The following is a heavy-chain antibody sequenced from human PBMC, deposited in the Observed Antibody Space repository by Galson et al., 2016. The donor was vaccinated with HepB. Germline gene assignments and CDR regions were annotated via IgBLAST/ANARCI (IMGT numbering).Heavy chain of an antibody. CDR3: AQGSYWFDP. J-gene: IGHJ5*02. V-gene: IGHV3-48*03. CDR1: GFIFSTYE. CDR2: IGGSGSTI. Sequence: SLRLSCATSGFIFSTYEMNWLRQAPGKGLEWVAYIGGSGSTIHYADSVKGRFTISRDNAKSLLFLQMNSLRPEDTGLYHCAQGSYWFDPWGQGTLFTVSS.